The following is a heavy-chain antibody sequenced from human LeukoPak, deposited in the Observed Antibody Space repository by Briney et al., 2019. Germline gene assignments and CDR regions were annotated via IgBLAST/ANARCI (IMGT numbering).Heavy chain of an antibody. CDR3: ARDASLEGDRVEY. Sequence: GGSLRLSCAASGFTFSTCGMNWVRQAPGKGLEWVSSINSGGTYVYYADSMKGRFTISRDNAENSLYLQMNSLRAEDTAVYYCARDASLEGDRVEYWGQGTVVTVSS. CDR1: GFTFSTCG. V-gene: IGHV3-21*01. D-gene: IGHD3-16*01. CDR2: INSGGTYV. J-gene: IGHJ4*02.